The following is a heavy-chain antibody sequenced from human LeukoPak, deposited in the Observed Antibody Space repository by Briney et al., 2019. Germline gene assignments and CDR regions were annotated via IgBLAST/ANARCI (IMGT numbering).Heavy chain of an antibody. Sequence: ASVKVSCKASGYTFTGYYMHWVRQAPGQGLEWMGIINPSGGSTSYAQKFQGRVTMTRDMSTSTVYMELSSLRSEDTAVYYCARDYLNGYSSGWYDRWGQGTMVTVSS. J-gene: IGHJ5*02. CDR1: GYTFTGYY. V-gene: IGHV1-46*01. CDR2: INPSGGST. CDR3: ARDYLNGYSSGWYDR. D-gene: IGHD6-19*01.